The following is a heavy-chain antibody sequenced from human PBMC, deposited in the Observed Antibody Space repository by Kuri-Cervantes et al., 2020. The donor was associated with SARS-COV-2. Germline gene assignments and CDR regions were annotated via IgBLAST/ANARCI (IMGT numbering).Heavy chain of an antibody. CDR2: VYYSGST. CDR3: ARDIGYDYVWGSYRYKNHYFDY. J-gene: IGHJ4*02. CDR1: SGSIANYY. V-gene: IGHV4-59*01. Sequence: GSLRLSCTVSSGSIANYYWSWIRQPPGKGLEWIGHVYYSGSTNYNPSLKSRVTISVDTSKNQFSLKLSSVTAADTAVYYCARDIGYDYVWGSYRYKNHYFDYWGQGTLVTVSS. D-gene: IGHD3-16*02.